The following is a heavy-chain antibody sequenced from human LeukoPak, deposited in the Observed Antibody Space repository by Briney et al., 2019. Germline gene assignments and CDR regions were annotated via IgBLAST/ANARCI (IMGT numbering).Heavy chain of an antibody. V-gene: IGHV4-39*01. J-gene: IGHJ4*02. CDR2: IYYSGST. D-gene: IGHD6-13*01. CDR3: ASTIAAAGGGNY. Sequence: SETLSLTCTVSGGSISSSSYYWGWIRQPPGKGLEWIGSIYYSGSTYYNPSLKSRVTISVDTSKNQFSLKLSSVTAADTAVYYCASTIAAAGGGNYWGQGTLVTDSS. CDR1: GGSISSSSYY.